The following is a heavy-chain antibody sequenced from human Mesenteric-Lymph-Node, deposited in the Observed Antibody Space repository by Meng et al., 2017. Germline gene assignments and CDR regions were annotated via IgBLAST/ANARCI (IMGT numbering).Heavy chain of an antibody. CDR1: GFTFSNYA. D-gene: IGHD3-22*01. J-gene: IGHJ4*02. CDR2: ISVSGGNT. CDR3: ASPYDSSGYDQFDY. V-gene: IGHV3-23*01. Sequence: GESLKISCAASGFTFSNYAMSWVRQAPGKGLEWVSAISVSGGNTYYADSVKGRFSISRDNSKNTLYLQMNSLRAEDTAVYYCASPYDSSGYDQFDYWGQGTLVTVSS.